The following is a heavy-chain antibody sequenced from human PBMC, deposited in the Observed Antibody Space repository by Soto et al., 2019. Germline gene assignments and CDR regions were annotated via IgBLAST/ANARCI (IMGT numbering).Heavy chain of an antibody. CDR2: IWYDGSNK. D-gene: IGHD2-2*01. J-gene: IGHJ6*02. V-gene: IGHV3-33*01. Sequence: QVQLVESGGGVVQPGRSLRLSCAASGFTFSSYGMHWVRQAPGKGLEWVAVIWYDGSNKYYADSVKGRFTISRDNSKNTLYLQMNSLRAEDTAVYYCAIVPVVPAAMMVPDYYYGMDVWCQGTTVTVSS. CDR3: AIVPVVPAAMMVPDYYYGMDV. CDR1: GFTFSSYG.